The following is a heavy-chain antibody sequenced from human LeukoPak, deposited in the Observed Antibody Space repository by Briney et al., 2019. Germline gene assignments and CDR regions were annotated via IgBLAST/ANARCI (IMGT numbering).Heavy chain of an antibody. CDR3: AVERWLQLY. V-gene: IGHV3-23*01. D-gene: IGHD5-24*01. CDR1: GFTFSNYA. CDR2: MSGNGAST. Sequence: GGSLRLSCAASGFTFSNYAMSWVRQAPGKGLEWVSTMSGNGASTYYADSVKGRFTVSRDNSKNTLYLQMNSLRAEDTAVYYCAVERWLQLYWGQGTLVTVSS. J-gene: IGHJ4*02.